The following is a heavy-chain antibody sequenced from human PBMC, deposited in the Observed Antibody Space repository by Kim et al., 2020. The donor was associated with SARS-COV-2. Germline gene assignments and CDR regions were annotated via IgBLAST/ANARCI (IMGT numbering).Heavy chain of an antibody. J-gene: IGHJ4*02. Sequence: GGSLRLSCSASGFTFSSYAMHWVRQAPGKGLEYVSAISSNGGSTYYADSVKGRFTISRDNSKNTLYLQMSSLRAEDTAVYYCVKDGHWGYSSGWPPYYFDYWGQGTLVTVSS. CDR1: GFTFSSYA. V-gene: IGHV3-64D*09. CDR3: VKDGHWGYSSGWPPYYFDY. CDR2: ISSNGGST. D-gene: IGHD6-19*01.